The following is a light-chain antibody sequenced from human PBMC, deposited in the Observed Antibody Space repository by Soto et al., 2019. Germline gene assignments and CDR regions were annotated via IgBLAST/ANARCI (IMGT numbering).Light chain of an antibody. V-gene: IGLV2-14*01. CDR2: EVS. CDR3: SSYTSSSTFV. J-gene: IGLJ1*01. Sequence: QSALTQPASVSGSPGQSITISCTGTSSDVGGYHYVSWYQQHPGKAPKLMIFEVSHRPSGVSNRCSGSKSGNTAYLTISGLQAEDEADYYCSSYTSSSTFVFGTGTKVTVL. CDR1: SSDVGGYHY.